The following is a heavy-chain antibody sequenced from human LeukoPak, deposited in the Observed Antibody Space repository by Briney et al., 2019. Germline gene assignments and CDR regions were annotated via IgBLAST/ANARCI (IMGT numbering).Heavy chain of an antibody. CDR1: GFSFSSHW. CDR3: AKLSVAGTGGWFDP. J-gene: IGHJ5*02. CDR2: ISGSGGST. D-gene: IGHD6-19*01. V-gene: IGHV3-23*01. Sequence: GGSLRLSCAASGFSFSSHWMSWVRQAPGKGLEWVSAISGSGGSTHYADSVKGRFTISRDNSKNTLYLQMNSLRAEDTAVYYCAKLSVAGTGGWFDPWGQGTLVTVSS.